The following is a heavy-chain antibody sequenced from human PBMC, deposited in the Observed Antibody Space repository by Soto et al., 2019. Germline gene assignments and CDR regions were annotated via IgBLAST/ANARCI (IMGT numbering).Heavy chain of an antibody. CDR2: ISYDGSNK. CDR1: GFTFSHYG. V-gene: IGHV3-30*03. CDR3: ARYSGKYQGPIDY. Sequence: QVQLVESGGCVVQPGRSLRLSCAASGFTFSHYGIHWVRQAPGKGLEWLAVISYDGSNKHYADSVKGQLTVSRDNSENTLYLQMNSLRAEDTAVYFCARYSGKYQGPIDYWGQGTLVTGSS. D-gene: IGHD1-26*01. J-gene: IGHJ4*02.